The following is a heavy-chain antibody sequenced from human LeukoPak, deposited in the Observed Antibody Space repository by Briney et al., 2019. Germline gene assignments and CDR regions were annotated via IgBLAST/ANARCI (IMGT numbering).Heavy chain of an antibody. CDR3: AREDENWFDP. V-gene: IGHV3-21*01. CDR1: GFTFSSYS. Sequence: GGSLRLSCAASGFTFSSYSMNWVRQAPGKGLEWVSSISSSSSYIYYADSVKGRFNISRDNAKNSLYLQMNSLRAEDTAVYYCAREDENWFDPWGRGTLVTVSS. J-gene: IGHJ5*02. CDR2: ISSSSSYI.